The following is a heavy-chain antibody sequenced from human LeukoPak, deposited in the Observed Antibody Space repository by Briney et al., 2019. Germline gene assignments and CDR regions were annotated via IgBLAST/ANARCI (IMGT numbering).Heavy chain of an antibody. V-gene: IGHV1-2*02. CDR3: ERHSSSYLDY. D-gene: IGHD6-13*01. Sequence: ASVNVSCKASGYTFTGHHMHWVRQAPGQGREGMGWINPHSGGTNYTQKLQRRFTITRDTSISPAYMELSRRRPDDASVYYCERHSSSYLDYWGQGTLLIVFS. J-gene: IGHJ4*02. CDR2: INPHSGGT. CDR1: GYTFTGHH.